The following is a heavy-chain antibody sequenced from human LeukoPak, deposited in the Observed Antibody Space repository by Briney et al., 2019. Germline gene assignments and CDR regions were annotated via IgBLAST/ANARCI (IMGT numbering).Heavy chain of an antibody. CDR1: GGSISSYY. V-gene: IGHV4-59*08. J-gene: IGHJ4*02. CDR2: IYYSGST. Sequence: PSETLSLTCTVSGGSISSYYWSWIRQPPGKGLEWIGYIYYSGSTNYNPSLKSRVTISVDTSKNQFSLKLSSVTAADTAVYYCARVAYGSGSVDYWGQGTLVTVSS. CDR3: ARVAYGSGSVDY. D-gene: IGHD3-10*01.